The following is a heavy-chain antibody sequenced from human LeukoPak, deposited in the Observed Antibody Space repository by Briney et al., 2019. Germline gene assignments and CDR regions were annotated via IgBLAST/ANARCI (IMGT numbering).Heavy chain of an antibody. Sequence: PSETLSLTCTVSGDSISSYYWSWIRQPPGKGLEWIGYIYYSGSTNHNPSLKSRVTISVDTSKNQFSLKLSSVTAADTAVYYCARLKLGMDQKVVYYYYGMDVWGQGTTVTVSS. CDR3: ARLKLGMDQKVVYYYYGMDV. D-gene: IGHD2-2*01. J-gene: IGHJ6*02. CDR2: IYYSGST. CDR1: GDSISSYY. V-gene: IGHV4-59*08.